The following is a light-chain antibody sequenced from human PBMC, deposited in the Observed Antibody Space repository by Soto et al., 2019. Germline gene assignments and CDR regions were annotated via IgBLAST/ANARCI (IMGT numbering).Light chain of an antibody. V-gene: IGKV3-15*01. CDR2: GAS. CDR3: QQHNNWPPIT. CDR1: QSVRSN. Sequence: VLTQSPGRLSLSSAARHTIACRASQSVRSNLAWYQQKPGQAPRLLIYGASNRATGIPARFSGSGSGTEFTLTISSLKSEDFAVYYCQQHNNWPPITFGQGTRLEIK. J-gene: IGKJ5*01.